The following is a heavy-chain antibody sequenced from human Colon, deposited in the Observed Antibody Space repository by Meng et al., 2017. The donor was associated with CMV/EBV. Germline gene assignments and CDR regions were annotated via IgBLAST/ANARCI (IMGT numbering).Heavy chain of an antibody. J-gene: IGHJ5*02. CDR1: GYTFLRYG. V-gene: IGHV1-18*01. CDR2: ISTFNSNK. D-gene: IGHD3-16*01. Sequence: SCKASGYTFLRYGFNWVRQAPGEGLEWMGWISTFNSNKYYAQKFQDRVTMTTDRSTSTAYLELRALKADDTAIYFCARAVDGGRSDPWGQGTLVTVSS. CDR3: ARAVDGGRSDP.